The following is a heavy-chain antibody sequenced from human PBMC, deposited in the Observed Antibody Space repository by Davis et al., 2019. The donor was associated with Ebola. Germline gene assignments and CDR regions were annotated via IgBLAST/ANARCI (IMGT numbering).Heavy chain of an antibody. Sequence: MPSETLSLTCTVSGGSISSYYWSWIRQPPGRGLEWIGYIHYSGSTNYNPSLKSRVTISVDTSKNQFSLKLSSVTAADTAVYYCARLVVVQGYSYGSPNYYFDYWGQGTLVTVSS. D-gene: IGHD5-18*01. V-gene: IGHV4-59*08. CDR1: GGSISSYY. CDR2: IHYSGST. J-gene: IGHJ4*02. CDR3: ARLVVVQGYSYGSPNYYFDY.